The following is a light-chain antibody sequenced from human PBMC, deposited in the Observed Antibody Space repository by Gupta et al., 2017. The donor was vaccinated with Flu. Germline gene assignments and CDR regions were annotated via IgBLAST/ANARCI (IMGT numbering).Light chain of an antibody. CDR2: GAS. Sequence: GTLSSSPGERATLSCLDNRKVYSTYLAWYQQKPGQAPRLLIYGASRRAAGIPDRFSGSGSGTDFTLTISRLEPEDFAVYYCQQYGTSPPTFGPGTRVDMK. CDR3: QQYGTSPPT. V-gene: IGKV3-20*01. J-gene: IGKJ3*01. CDR1: RKVYSTY.